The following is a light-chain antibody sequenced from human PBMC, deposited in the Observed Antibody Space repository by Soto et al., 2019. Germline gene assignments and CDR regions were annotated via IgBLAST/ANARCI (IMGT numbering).Light chain of an antibody. J-gene: IGKJ5*01. V-gene: IGKV3D-20*02. CDR2: GAS. Sequence: EIVLTQSPGTLSLSPGERATLSCRASQSVSSSYLAWYQQKPGQAPRLLIYGASSRATGIPDRFSGSGSGTDFTLTISRLEPEDFAVYYRQQRSTWPTFGQGTRLEIK. CDR3: QQRSTWPT. CDR1: QSVSSSY.